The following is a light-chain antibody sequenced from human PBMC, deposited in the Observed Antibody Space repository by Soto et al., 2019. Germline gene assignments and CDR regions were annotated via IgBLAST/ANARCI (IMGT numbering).Light chain of an antibody. CDR3: QQYDNIPLT. Sequence: DFQMTQSPSSLSASVGDRVTITCQASQDISDFLNWYQQKPGAAPKLLIYDASNLQAGVPSRFSGSGSGTDFTFTISSLQPEDVATYYCQQYDNIPLTFGGWTKVEIK. V-gene: IGKV1-33*01. CDR1: QDISDF. J-gene: IGKJ4*01. CDR2: DAS.